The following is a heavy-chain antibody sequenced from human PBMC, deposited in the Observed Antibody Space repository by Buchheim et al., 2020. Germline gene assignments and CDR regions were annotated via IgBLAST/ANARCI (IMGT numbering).Heavy chain of an antibody. CDR3: AKDGDKWFGELLYRNYYYYGMDV. V-gene: IGHV3-30*18. CDR1: GFTFSSYG. D-gene: IGHD3-10*01. CDR2: ISYDGSNK. Sequence: QVQLVESGGGVVQPGRSLRLSCAASGFTFSSYGMHWVRQAPGKGLEWVAVISYDGSNKYYADSVKGRFTISRDNSKNTLYLQMNSLRAEDTAVYYCAKDGDKWFGELLYRNYYYYGMDVWGQGTT. J-gene: IGHJ6*02.